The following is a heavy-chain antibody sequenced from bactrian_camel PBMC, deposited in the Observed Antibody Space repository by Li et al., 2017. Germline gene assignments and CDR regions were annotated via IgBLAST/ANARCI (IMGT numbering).Heavy chain of an antibody. CDR3: AADVVGAPPTTAPMCPTVARTH. CDR2: IDPHSST. D-gene: IGHD4*01. J-gene: IGHJ4*01. Sequence: HVQLVESGGGSVLAGSSLRLSCVASGFSYDPNMAWFRQAPGQAREGVAAIDPHSSTQYADSVKDRFTISRDSAKNILYLQMNNLKPEDTAMYHCAADVVGAPPTTAPMCPTVARTHWGQGTQVTVS. CDR1: GFSYDPN. V-gene: IGHV3S55*01.